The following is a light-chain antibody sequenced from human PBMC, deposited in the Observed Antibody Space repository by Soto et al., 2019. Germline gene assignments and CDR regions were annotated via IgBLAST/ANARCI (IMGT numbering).Light chain of an antibody. CDR1: QTISRN. J-gene: IGKJ2*01. Sequence: DIQLTQSPSSLSASVGDRVTITCRASQTISRNLNWYQQKPGEAPRLLMYVVSTLQGGVPSRFSGSGSGTDYTLTISSVQPDDFATYYCQQSYSIPYTFGQGTKLEIK. V-gene: IGKV1-39*01. CDR3: QQSYSIPYT. CDR2: VVS.